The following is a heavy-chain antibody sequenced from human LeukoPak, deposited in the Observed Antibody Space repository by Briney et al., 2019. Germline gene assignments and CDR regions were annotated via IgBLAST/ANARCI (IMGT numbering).Heavy chain of an antibody. J-gene: IGHJ4*01. D-gene: IGHD3-10*01. Sequence: GESLKTSCEGPGYSFISYWIAWVRPMPGQGLEWMGMISPGDSNTKYSPSFQGQLTLSADKSNNTAYLQWSRLKASDSALYYCARHPPIITGGHYFDAWGQGTLVTVSS. CDR1: GYSFISYW. V-gene: IGHV5-51*01. CDR3: ARHPPIITGGHYFDA. CDR2: ISPGDSNT.